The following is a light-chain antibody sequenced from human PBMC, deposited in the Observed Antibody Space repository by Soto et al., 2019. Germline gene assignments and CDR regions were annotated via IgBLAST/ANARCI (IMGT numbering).Light chain of an antibody. V-gene: IGKV3-20*01. J-gene: IGKJ4*01. CDR1: QSVSRSN. CDR2: GAS. CDR3: QHYDTSLT. Sequence: EIVLTQSPGTLSLSPGERATLSCRASQSVSRSNFAWYQQKPGQAPRLLIYGASSRATGIPDRFSGAGSGTAFILSSNRLEPEDFAGYYCQHYDTSLTFGGGTKVEL.